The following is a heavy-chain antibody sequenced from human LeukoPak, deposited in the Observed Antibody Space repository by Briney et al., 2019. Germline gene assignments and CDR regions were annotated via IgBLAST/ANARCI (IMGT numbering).Heavy chain of an antibody. CDR1: GFTFSSYA. J-gene: IGHJ3*02. V-gene: IGHV3-48*03. CDR3: ATEGRRGNSGFYAFDI. D-gene: IGHD4-23*01. CDR2: ISSRGSII. Sequence: PGRSLRLSCAASGFTFSSYAMHWVRQAPGKGLEWVSYISSRGSIIYYADSVKGRFTISRDNTKNSLYLQMNSLRAEDTAVYYCATEGRRGNSGFYAFDIWGKGTIVTVSS.